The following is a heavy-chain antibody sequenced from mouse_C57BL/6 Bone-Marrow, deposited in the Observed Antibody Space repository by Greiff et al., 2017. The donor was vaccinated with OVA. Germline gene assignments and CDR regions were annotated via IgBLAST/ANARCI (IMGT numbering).Heavy chain of an antibody. Sequence: QVQLQQSGAELARPGASVKMSCKASGYTFTSYTMHWVKQRPGQGLEWIGYINPSSGYTKYNQKFKDKATLTADKSSSTAYMQLSSLTSEVSAVDYCGGRQSWFACWGQGTLVTVTA. CDR1: GYTFTSYT. J-gene: IGHJ3*01. CDR2: INPSSGYT. V-gene: IGHV1-4*01. D-gene: IGHD3-2*01. CDR3: GGRQSWFAC.